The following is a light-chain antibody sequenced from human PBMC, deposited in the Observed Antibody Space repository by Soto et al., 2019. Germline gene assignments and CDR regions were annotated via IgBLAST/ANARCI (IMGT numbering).Light chain of an antibody. CDR3: CSYAGSSTLV. CDR1: SSDVGSYSL. CDR2: QGS. Sequence: QSVLTQPASVSGSPGQSITISCTGTSSDVGSYSLVSWYQQHPGKAPKVLIYQGSERPSGISNRFSGSKSGNTASLTISGLQAEDEADYFCCSYAGSSTLVFGGGTQLTVL. V-gene: IGLV2-23*01. J-gene: IGLJ2*01.